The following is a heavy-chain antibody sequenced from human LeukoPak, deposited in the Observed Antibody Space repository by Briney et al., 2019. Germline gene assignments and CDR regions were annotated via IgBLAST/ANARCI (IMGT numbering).Heavy chain of an antibody. CDR3: ARLGVVATINNYFDY. D-gene: IGHD5-12*01. V-gene: IGHV4-4*02. Sequence: SETLSLTCTVSGGSISSSNWWSWARQSPEKGLEWIGEIHHSGTTNYNPSLKSRVTISQDKSKNQFSLKLSSVTAAATAVYYCARLGVVATINNYFDYWGQGTLVTVSS. CDR2: IHHSGTT. J-gene: IGHJ4*02. CDR1: GGSISSSNW.